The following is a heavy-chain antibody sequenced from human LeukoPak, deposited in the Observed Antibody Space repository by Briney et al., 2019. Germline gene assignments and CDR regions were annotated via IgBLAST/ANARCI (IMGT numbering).Heavy chain of an antibody. D-gene: IGHD3-22*01. CDR2: INPYSGGT. V-gene: IGHV1-2*02. J-gene: IGHJ4*02. CDR3: ARVDLYYDSSGTLGY. CDR1: VYTLTGHC. Sequence: GASVNVSCMASVYTLTGHCMHWVGQAPGDGLEWVGLINPYSGGTNYAQKFQGTVPMTRDTSISTDYMELSRLRSDDTAVCYCARVDLYYDSSGTLGYWGQGTLVTVSS.